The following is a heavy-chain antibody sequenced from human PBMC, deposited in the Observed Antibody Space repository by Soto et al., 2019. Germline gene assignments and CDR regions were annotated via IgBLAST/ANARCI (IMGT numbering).Heavy chain of an antibody. J-gene: IGHJ4*02. V-gene: IGHV4-59*01. CDR1: GGSISSYY. CDR3: ARYRREAVAGYTLDK. CDR2: IYYSGST. Sequence: SETLSLTCTVSGGSISSYYWSWIRQPPGKGLEWIGYIYYSGSTNYNPSLKSRVTISVDTSKNQFSLKVNSMTAADTAVYYCARYRREAVAGYTLDKWGQGILVTVSS. D-gene: IGHD6-13*01.